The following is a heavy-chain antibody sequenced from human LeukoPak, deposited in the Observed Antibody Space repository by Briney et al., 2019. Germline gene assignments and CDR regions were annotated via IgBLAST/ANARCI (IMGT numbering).Heavy chain of an antibody. Sequence: ASVKVSCKASGYIFDIYAMIWVRQAPGQGLELMGWINTNTGNPTYAQGFTGRFVFSLDTSVSTACLQISSLKAEDTAVYYCARDYTLTLGSTTYFQHWGQGTLVTVSS. V-gene: IGHV7-4-1*02. J-gene: IGHJ1*01. D-gene: IGHD2/OR15-2a*01. CDR2: INTNTGNP. CDR3: ARDYTLTLGSTTYFQH. CDR1: GYIFDIYA.